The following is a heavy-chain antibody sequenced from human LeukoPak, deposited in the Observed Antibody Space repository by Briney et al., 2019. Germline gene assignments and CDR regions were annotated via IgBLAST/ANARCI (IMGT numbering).Heavy chain of an antibody. D-gene: IGHD6-19*01. J-gene: IGHJ4*02. CDR1: GDSVSSNSAA. Sequence: KRSQTLSLTCAISGDSVSSNSAAWNWIRQSPSRGLEWLGRKYYRSKWYNDYAVSVQSRITINPDTSKNQFSLQLNSVTPEDTAVYYCARDHYSSGLYRFDYWGQGTLVTVSS. V-gene: IGHV6-1*01. CDR2: KYYRSKWYN. CDR3: ARDHYSSGLYRFDY.